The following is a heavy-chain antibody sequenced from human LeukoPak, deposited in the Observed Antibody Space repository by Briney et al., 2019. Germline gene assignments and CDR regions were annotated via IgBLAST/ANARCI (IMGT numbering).Heavy chain of an antibody. V-gene: IGHV1-2*02. Sequence: GASVKVSCKASGYTFTGYYVHWVRQAPGQGLEWMGWINPNSGGTNYAQKFQGRVTMTRDTSISTAYMELSRLRSDDTAVYYCARDQSSGWYGDAFDIWGQGTMVTVSS. J-gene: IGHJ3*02. D-gene: IGHD6-19*01. CDR2: INPNSGGT. CDR1: GYTFTGYY. CDR3: ARDQSSGWYGDAFDI.